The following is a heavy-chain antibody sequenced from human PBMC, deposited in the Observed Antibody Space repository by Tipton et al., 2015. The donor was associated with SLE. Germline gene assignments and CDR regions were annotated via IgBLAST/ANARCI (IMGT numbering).Heavy chain of an antibody. CDR3: ARALPVYYYYGVDV. Sequence: RRLTMSVDTSKNQFSLKLNSVTAADTAVYYCARALPVYYYYGVDVWGPGTTVTVSS. D-gene: IGHD1-14*01. J-gene: IGHJ6*02. V-gene: IGHV4-4*06.